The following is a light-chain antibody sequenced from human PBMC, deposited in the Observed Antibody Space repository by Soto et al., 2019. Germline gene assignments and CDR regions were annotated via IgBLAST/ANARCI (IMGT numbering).Light chain of an antibody. CDR3: SSYTSSSTLV. Sequence: QSALTQPAFVSGSPGQSITISCTGTNSDVGGYNFVSWYQQHPGKVPKLMIYDVTNRPSGVSNRFSGSKSGNTASLTISRLQSEDEADYYCSSYTSSSTLVFGTGTKVTVL. V-gene: IGLV2-14*01. CDR2: DVT. J-gene: IGLJ1*01. CDR1: NSDVGGYNF.